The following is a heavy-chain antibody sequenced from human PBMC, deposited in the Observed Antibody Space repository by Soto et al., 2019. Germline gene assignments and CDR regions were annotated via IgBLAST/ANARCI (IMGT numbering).Heavy chain of an antibody. Sequence: QVQLVQSGAEVKKPGASVKVSCKASGYTFSSYHISWVRQAPGQGLEWMGWISAYNGNTNYAQKPQGRVTMTTAPSTSTAYMELRSLISDDTAVYYCARDGPPTDYWGQGTLVTVSS. CDR3: ARDGPPTDY. V-gene: IGHV1-18*01. J-gene: IGHJ4*02. CDR2: ISAYNGNT. CDR1: GYTFSSYH.